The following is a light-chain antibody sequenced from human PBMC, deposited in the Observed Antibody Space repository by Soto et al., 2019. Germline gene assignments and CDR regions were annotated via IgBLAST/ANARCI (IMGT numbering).Light chain of an antibody. CDR1: QSIRDT. CDR3: QQYDNWPWT. V-gene: IGKV3-15*01. CDR2: GAS. J-gene: IGKJ1*01. Sequence: EIVMTQSPATLSVSPGGRATLSCRASQSIRDTLAWYQQKPGQAPRLLIHGASTRAPGFPARFSGSGSGTDFTLTISSLQSEDFAVYYCQQYDNWPWTFGQGTKVEIK.